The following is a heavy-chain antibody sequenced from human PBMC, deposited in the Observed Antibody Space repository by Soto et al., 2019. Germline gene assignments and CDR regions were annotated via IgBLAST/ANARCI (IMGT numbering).Heavy chain of an antibody. V-gene: IGHV3-23*01. CDR1: GLTFSNYA. CDR3: AKDARGSIIRTFDY. CDR2: INGGGGST. J-gene: IGHJ4*02. D-gene: IGHD3-10*01. Sequence: GGSLRLSCAAPGLTFSNYAMTWVRQAPGQGLEWVSSINGGGGSTYYADSVKGRFIISRDNFKNSLYLQMNSLRVEDTAVYYCAKDARGSIIRTFDYWGQGILVTVSS.